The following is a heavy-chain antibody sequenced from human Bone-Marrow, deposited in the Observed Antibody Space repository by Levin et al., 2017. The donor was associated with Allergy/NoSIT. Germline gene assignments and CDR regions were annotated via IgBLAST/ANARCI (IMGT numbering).Heavy chain of an antibody. CDR3: ARVLGASGTY. V-gene: IGHV1-2*02. D-gene: IGHD3-10*01. J-gene: IGHJ4*02. Sequence: ASVKVSCKASGYNFTGYYMHWVRQAPGQGLEWMGWINPNSGGTNYAQNFQGRVTMTRDTSINTAYMELSRLRSDDTAVYYCARVLGASGTYWGQGTLVTVYS. CDR1: GYNFTGYY. CDR2: INPNSGGT.